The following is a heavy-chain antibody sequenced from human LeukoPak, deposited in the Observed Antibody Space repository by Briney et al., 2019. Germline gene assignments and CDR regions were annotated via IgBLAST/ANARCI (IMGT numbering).Heavy chain of an antibody. V-gene: IGHV1-18*01. CDR1: GYTFNSYG. Sequence: ASVKVSCKASGYTFNSYGITWVRQAPGQGLEWMGWISVYNGNTNYAEKLQGRVTMTTDTSTSTAYMELRSLRSDDTAMYYCARGSIVGATLDYFDYWGQGTLVTVSS. J-gene: IGHJ4*02. CDR3: ARGSIVGATLDYFDY. D-gene: IGHD1-26*01. CDR2: ISVYNGNT.